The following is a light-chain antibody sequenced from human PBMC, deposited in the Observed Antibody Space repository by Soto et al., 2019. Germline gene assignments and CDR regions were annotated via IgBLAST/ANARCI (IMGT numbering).Light chain of an antibody. CDR1: QSVSSN. J-gene: IGKJ3*01. V-gene: IGKV3-15*01. Sequence: EIVMTHSPATLSVSPGERATLSCRASQSVSSNLAWYQQKPGQAPRLLIYGASTRATGIPARFSGSGSGTEFTLAISSLQSEDFAVYYCQQYNNWPFTVGPATKVDIK. CDR3: QQYNNWPFT. CDR2: GAS.